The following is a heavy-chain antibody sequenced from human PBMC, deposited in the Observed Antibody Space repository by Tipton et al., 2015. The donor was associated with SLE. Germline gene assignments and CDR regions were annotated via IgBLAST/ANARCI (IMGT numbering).Heavy chain of an antibody. D-gene: IGHD5/OR15-5a*01. CDR3: ARSVRV. CDR2: IFHSGST. J-gene: IGHJ4*02. Sequence: GLVKPSETLSLTCTVSGDSISHYYWSWIRQPPGKGLEWIGYIFHSGSTNYKPSLKSRATISLDTSRNQFSLQLSSVTAADTAVYYCARSVRVWGQGILVTVSS. V-gene: IGHV4-59*12. CDR1: GDSISHYY.